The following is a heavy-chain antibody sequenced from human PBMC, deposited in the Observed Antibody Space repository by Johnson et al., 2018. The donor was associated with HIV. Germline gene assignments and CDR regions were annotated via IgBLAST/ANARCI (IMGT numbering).Heavy chain of an antibody. V-gene: IGHV3-74*03. CDR3: ARGAFLKVYVSDDAFDI. CDR1: YW. D-gene: IGHD2-8*01. J-gene: IGHJ3*02. Sequence: YWMVWVRQVPGKRPVWVARIYNDGSRTTYADSVKGRFTISRDNSKNTLYLQLNNLRAEDTAVYYCARGAFLKVYVSDDAFDIWGQGTMVTVSS. CDR2: IYNDGSRT.